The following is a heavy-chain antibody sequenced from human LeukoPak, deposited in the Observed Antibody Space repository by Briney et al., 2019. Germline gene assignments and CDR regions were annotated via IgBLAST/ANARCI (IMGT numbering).Heavy chain of an antibody. Sequence: KPSETLSLTCAVSGYSISSGDFWGWIRQPPGKGLEWIGSIYHSGSTYYNPSLKSRVTISLNTSKNQFSLKLSCVTAADTAVYYCATNYGSGSYYILVYWGQGTLVTVSS. CDR3: ATNYGSGSYYILVY. J-gene: IGHJ4*02. CDR2: IYHSGST. D-gene: IGHD3-10*01. V-gene: IGHV4-38-2*01. CDR1: GYSISSGDF.